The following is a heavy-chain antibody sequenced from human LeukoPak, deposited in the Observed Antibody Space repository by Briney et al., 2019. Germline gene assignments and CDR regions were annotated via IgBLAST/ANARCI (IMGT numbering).Heavy chain of an antibody. J-gene: IGHJ5*02. Sequence: ASVKVSCKASGYTFTGYYMHWVRQAPGQGLEWMGWINPNSGGTNYAQKFQGRVTMTRDTSISTAYMELSRLRSDDTAVYYCARDTYGSGSYLPYNWFDPWGQGTLVTVSS. CDR3: ARDTYGSGSYLPYNWFDP. CDR2: INPNSGGT. D-gene: IGHD3-10*01. CDR1: GYTFTGYY. V-gene: IGHV1-2*02.